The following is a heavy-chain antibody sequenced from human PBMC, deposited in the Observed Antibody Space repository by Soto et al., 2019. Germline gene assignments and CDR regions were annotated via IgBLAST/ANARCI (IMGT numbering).Heavy chain of an antibody. V-gene: IGHV4-59*01. D-gene: IGHD3-9*01. J-gene: IGHJ6*02. CDR3: ARVVTGYDGMDV. CDR1: GGSISSYY. CDR2: IYYSGST. Sequence: SETLSLTCTVSGGSISSYYWSWIRQPPGKGLEWIGYIYYSGSTNYNPSLKSRVTISVDTSKNQFSLKLSSVTAADTAVYYCARVVTGYDGMDVWGQGTTVTVSS.